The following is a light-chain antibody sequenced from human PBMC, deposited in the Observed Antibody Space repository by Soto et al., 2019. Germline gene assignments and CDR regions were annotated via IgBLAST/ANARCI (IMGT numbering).Light chain of an antibody. Sequence: EIVMTQSPVTLSVSPGERATLSCRASQSVVTNVAWYQQKHGQTPRLLIYSASKRADGIPDRFSGSGSGTEFTLTISSLESEDFAVYYCQQYGHWPALTFGGGTKVEIK. CDR2: SAS. V-gene: IGKV3-15*01. CDR3: QQYGHWPALT. CDR1: QSVVTN. J-gene: IGKJ4*01.